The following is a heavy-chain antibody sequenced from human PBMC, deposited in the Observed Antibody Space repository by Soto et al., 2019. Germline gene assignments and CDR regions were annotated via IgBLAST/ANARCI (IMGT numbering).Heavy chain of an antibody. CDR2: ISGSGGST. J-gene: IGHJ5*01. CDR1: GITFSNYA. CDR3: AKSMGFSGTTQGAFDF. V-gene: IGHV3-23*01. D-gene: IGHD1-1*01. Sequence: GGSLRLSCAVSGITFSNYAMSWVRQAPGKGLEWVSGISGSGGSTYDADSVKGRFTISRDNSDNMLHLQMSSLRPEDPAMYYCAKSMGFSGTTQGAFDFWGRGTPVTVSS.